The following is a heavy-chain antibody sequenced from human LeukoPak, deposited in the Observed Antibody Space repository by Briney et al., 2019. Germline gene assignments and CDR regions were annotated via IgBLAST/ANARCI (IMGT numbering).Heavy chain of an antibody. Sequence: PSETLSLTCTVSGGSISSGDYYWSWIRQPPGKGLEWIGYIYYSGSTYYNPSLKSRVTISVDTSRNQFSLNLNSVTAADTAVYYCARHYYSGYERVFDYWGQGALVTVSS. CDR3: ARHYYSGYERVFDY. CDR1: GGSISSGDYY. J-gene: IGHJ4*02. CDR2: IYYSGST. V-gene: IGHV4-30-4*08. D-gene: IGHD5-12*01.